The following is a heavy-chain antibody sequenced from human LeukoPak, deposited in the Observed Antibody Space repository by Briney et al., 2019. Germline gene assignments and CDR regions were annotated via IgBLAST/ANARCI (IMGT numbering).Heavy chain of an antibody. D-gene: IGHD3-3*01. Sequence: GGSLRLSCAASGFTFSSYWMHWVRQAPGKGLVWVSRINSDGSSTSYADSVKGQFTISRDNAKNSLYLQMNSLRAEDTAVYYCARGNFGVVINPFVYWGQGTLVTVSS. CDR2: INSDGSST. CDR1: GFTFSSYW. J-gene: IGHJ4*02. V-gene: IGHV3-74*01. CDR3: ARGNFGVVINPFVY.